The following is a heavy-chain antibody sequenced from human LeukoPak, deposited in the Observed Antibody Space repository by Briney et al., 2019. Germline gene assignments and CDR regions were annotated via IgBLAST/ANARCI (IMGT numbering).Heavy chain of an antibody. V-gene: IGHV1-8*01. CDR3: ARGPYYDILTGPREYYCYMDV. CDR1: GYTFTSYD. J-gene: IGHJ6*03. CDR2: MNPNSGNT. Sequence: GASVKVSCKASGYTFTSYDINWVRQATGQGLEWMGWMNPNSGNTGYAQKFQGRVTMTRNTSISTAYMELSSLRSEDTAVYYCARGPYYDILTGPREYYCYMDVWGKGTTVTVSS. D-gene: IGHD3-9*01.